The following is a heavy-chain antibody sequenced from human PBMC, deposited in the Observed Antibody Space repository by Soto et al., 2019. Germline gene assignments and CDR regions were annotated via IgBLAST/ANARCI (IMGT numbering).Heavy chain of an antibody. V-gene: IGHV4-31*03. J-gene: IGHJ6*02. CDR1: GGSISSGGYY. D-gene: IGHD3-16*02. Sequence: SETLSLTCTVSGGSISSGGYYWSWIRQHPGKGLEWIGYIYYSGSTYYNPSLKSRVAISVDTSKNQFSLKLSSVTAADTAVYYCARAGYYDYVWGSYHGMDVWGQGTTVTVSS. CDR2: IYYSGST. CDR3: ARAGYYDYVWGSYHGMDV.